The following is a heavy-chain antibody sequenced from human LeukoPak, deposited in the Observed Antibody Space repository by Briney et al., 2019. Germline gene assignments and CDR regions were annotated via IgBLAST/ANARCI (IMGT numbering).Heavy chain of an antibody. V-gene: IGHV3-53*01. Sequence: GGSLRLSCAASGFIVSSNYMTWVRQAPGKGLEWVSVIYKDGRTFYADSVKGRFTISRDNSKNTLYLQMNSLRAEDTAVYYCAKSLTYYHENSDSIWGQGTLVTVSS. CDR2: IYKDGRT. J-gene: IGHJ4*02. CDR1: GFIVSSNY. D-gene: IGHD3-22*01. CDR3: AKSLTYYHENSDSI.